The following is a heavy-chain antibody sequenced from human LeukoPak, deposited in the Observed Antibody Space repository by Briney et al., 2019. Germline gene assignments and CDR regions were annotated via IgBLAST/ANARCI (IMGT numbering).Heavy chain of an antibody. D-gene: IGHD3-3*01. CDR1: GGSISSHY. CDR3: ARVYYDFWSGYYRESDYYYYYMDV. J-gene: IGHJ6*03. V-gene: IGHV4-59*11. Sequence: SETLSLTCTVSGGSISSHYWSWIRQPPGKGLEWIGYIYYSGSTNYNPSLKSRVTISVDTSKNQFSLKLSSVTAADTAVYYCARVYYDFWSGYYRESDYYYYYMDVWGKGSTVTVSS. CDR2: IYYSGST.